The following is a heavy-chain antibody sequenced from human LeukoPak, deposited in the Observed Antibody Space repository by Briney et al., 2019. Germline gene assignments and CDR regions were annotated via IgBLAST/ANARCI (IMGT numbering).Heavy chain of an antibody. CDR1: GGTSSSYA. J-gene: IGHJ4*02. CDR2: IIPIFGTA. Sequence: SVKDSPKAPGGTSSSYAICWVPPAPRQGLEWMGGIIPIFGTANYAQKFQGRVTITTDESTSTAYMELSSLRSEDTAVYYGARDLGYSSSPDWGQGTLVTVSS. V-gene: IGHV1-69*05. D-gene: IGHD6-6*01. CDR3: ARDLGYSSSPD.